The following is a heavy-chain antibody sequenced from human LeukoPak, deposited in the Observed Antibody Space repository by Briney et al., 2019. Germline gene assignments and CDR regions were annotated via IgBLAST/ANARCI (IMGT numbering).Heavy chain of an antibody. Sequence: KPSETLSLTCTVSGYSISSGYYWGWIRQPPGKGLEWIGSIYHSGSTYYNPSLKGRVTISVDTSKNQFSLKLSSVTAADTAVYYCARLGDIEVVPAANSFDYWGQGTLVTVSS. J-gene: IGHJ4*02. CDR2: IYHSGST. D-gene: IGHD2-2*01. V-gene: IGHV4-38-2*02. CDR1: GYSISSGYY. CDR3: ARLGDIEVVPAANSFDY.